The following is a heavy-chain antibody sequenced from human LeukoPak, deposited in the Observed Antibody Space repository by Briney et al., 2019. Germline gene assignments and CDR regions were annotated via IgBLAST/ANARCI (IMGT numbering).Heavy chain of an antibody. CDR2: ISGSGGST. Sequence: GGSLRLSCAASGFTFSSYAMSWVRQAPGKGLEWVSAISGSGGSTYYADSVKGRFTISRDNSKSTMYLQVNSLRAEDTAVYYCAKGSTYFFGSGTSDDAFDIWGQGTMVTVSS. D-gene: IGHD3-10*01. J-gene: IGHJ3*02. CDR1: GFTFSSYA. CDR3: AKGSTYFFGSGTSDDAFDI. V-gene: IGHV3-23*01.